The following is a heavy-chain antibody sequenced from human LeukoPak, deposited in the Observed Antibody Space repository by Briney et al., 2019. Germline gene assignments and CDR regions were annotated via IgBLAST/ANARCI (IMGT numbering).Heavy chain of an antibody. CDR2: IYYSGST. CDR3: AREVTTVTYNWFDP. D-gene: IGHD4-11*01. V-gene: IGHV4-59*01. CDR1: GGSISSYY. J-gene: IGHJ5*02. Sequence: PSETLSLTCTVSGGSISSYYCSWIRQPPGKGLEWIGYIYYSGSTNYNPSLESRVTLSVDTSKNQFSLKLSSVTAADTAVYYCAREVTTVTYNWFDPWGQGTLVTVSS.